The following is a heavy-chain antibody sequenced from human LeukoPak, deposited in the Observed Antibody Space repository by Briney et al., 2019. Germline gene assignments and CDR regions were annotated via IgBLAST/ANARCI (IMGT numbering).Heavy chain of an antibody. V-gene: IGHV4-34*01. Sequence: PSETLSLTCAVYGGSFSGYYWSWIRQPPGKGLEWIGEINHSGSTNYNPSLKSRVTISVDTSKNQFSLKLSSVTAADTAVYYCARGDDYDFWSGYYYGMDVRGQGTTVTVSS. CDR2: INHSGST. D-gene: IGHD3-3*01. CDR1: GGSFSGYY. CDR3: ARGDDYDFWSGYYYGMDV. J-gene: IGHJ6*02.